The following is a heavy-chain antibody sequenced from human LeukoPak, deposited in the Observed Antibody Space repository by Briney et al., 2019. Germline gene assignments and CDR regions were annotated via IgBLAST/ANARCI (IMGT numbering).Heavy chain of an antibody. CDR1: GYTFTSYG. D-gene: IGHD1-26*01. V-gene: IGHV1-18*01. Sequence: ASVKVSCKASGYTFTSYGISWVRQAPGQGLEWMGWISAYNGNTNYAQKFQGRVTITADKSTSTAYMELSSLRSEDTAVYYCARGRGMGAHLGAFDIWGQGTMVTVSS. J-gene: IGHJ3*02. CDR3: ARGRGMGAHLGAFDI. CDR2: ISAYNGNT.